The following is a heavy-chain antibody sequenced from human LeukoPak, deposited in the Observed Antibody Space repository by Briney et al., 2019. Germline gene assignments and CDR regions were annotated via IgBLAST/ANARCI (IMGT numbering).Heavy chain of an antibody. CDR1: GFTFSDYY. CDR3: ARDYTSYGMDV. V-gene: IGHV3-11*01. D-gene: IGHD3-16*01. Sequence: GGSLRLSCAASGFTFSDYYISWIRQAPGKGLEWVSYISSSGSSIYYADSVKGRFTISRDNAKNSLYLQMNSLRAEDTAVYYCARDYTSYGMDVWGQGTTVTVSS. J-gene: IGHJ6*02. CDR2: ISSSGSSI.